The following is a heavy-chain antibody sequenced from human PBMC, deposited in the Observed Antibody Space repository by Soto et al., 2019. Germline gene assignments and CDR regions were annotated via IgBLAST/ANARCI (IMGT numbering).Heavy chain of an antibody. Sequence: SETLSLTCTVSGGSISSSSYYWGWIRQPPGKGLEWIGSIYYSGSTYYNPSLKSQVTISVDTSKNQFSLKLSSVTAADTAVYYCARQGSGWYYFDYWGQGTLVTVSS. CDR2: IYYSGST. CDR3: ARQGSGWYYFDY. J-gene: IGHJ4*02. V-gene: IGHV4-39*01. CDR1: GGSISSSSYY. D-gene: IGHD6-19*01.